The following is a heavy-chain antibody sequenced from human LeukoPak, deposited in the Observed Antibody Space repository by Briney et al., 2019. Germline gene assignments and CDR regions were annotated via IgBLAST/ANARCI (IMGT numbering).Heavy chain of an antibody. CDR3: AKRIQIGMGSADS. J-gene: IGHJ4*02. D-gene: IGHD5-18*01. CDR2: ISAGGGTT. CDR1: GFTFSSYA. Sequence: GGSLRLSCAASGFTFSSYAMSWVRQAPGKGLEWVSVISAGGGTTYYTDSVKGRFTISRDNSKNTLYLQMNSLRAEDTALYYCAKRIQIGMGSADSWGQGTLVTVSS. V-gene: IGHV3-23*01.